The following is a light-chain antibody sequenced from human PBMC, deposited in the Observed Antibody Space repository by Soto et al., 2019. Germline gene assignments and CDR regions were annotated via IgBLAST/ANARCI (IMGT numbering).Light chain of an antibody. CDR1: QSVGSN. J-gene: IGKJ4*01. Sequence: EIVMTQSPATLSVSPGERATLSCRASQSVGSNLAWYQQKPGQAPRLIIYATSSRATGVPDRFSGSGSGTEFPLTIISLQSEDFAVYYCQQCSNWPPLTFGGGTKVEIK. CDR3: QQCSNWPPLT. V-gene: IGKV3-15*01. CDR2: ATS.